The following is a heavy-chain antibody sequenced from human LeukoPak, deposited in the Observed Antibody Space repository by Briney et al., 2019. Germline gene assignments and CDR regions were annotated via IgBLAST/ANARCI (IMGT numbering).Heavy chain of an antibody. CDR1: GFTFSDYY. CDR3: ARDPVGATIPHWFDP. D-gene: IGHD1-26*01. V-gene: IGHV3-11*04. J-gene: IGHJ5*02. CDR2: ISSSGSTI. Sequence: GGSLRLSCAASGFTFSDYYMSWIRQAPGKGLEWVSYISSSGSTIYYADSVKGRFTISRDNAKNSLYLQMNSLRAEDTAVYYCARDPVGATIPHWFDPWGQGTLVTVSS.